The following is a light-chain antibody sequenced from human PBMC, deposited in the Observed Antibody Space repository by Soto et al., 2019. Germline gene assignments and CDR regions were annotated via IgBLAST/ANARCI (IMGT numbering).Light chain of an antibody. Sequence: QSALAQPASVSGSPGQSITISCTRTSSGVGTYTLVSWYQQHPGKAPKLVIYEVNKRPAGVSKRFSGSKSGDTASLTISGLQAEDEADYYCSSYAGAITFYVFGTGTKVTVL. CDR1: SSGVGTYTL. CDR2: EVN. J-gene: IGLJ1*01. V-gene: IGLV2-23*02. CDR3: SSYAGAITFYV.